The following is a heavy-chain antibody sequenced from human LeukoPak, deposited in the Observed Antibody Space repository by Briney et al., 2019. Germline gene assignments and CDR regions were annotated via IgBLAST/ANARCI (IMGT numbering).Heavy chain of an antibody. J-gene: IGHJ4*02. Sequence: PGRSLRPSCEASGFIFSNYGMRSVRQAPGKGLEWLTFIRYDGNRQYYADSVKGRFTISRDNSKNTVSLQMTGLRAEDTAIYYCAKDSLISPNSGYFFDYWGQGTLVSVSS. CDR1: GFIFSNYG. D-gene: IGHD3-22*01. CDR2: IRYDGNRQ. V-gene: IGHV3-30*02. CDR3: AKDSLISPNSGYFFDY.